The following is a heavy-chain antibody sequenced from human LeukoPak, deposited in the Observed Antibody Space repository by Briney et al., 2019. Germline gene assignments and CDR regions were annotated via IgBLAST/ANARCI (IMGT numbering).Heavy chain of an antibody. D-gene: IGHD3-10*01. V-gene: IGHV4-59*12. CDR1: GGSISSYY. CDR3: ARDRYGSGSYYRY. Sequence: SETLSLTCTVSGGSISSYYWSWIRQPPGKGLEWFGYIYYSGSTNYNPSLKSRVTISVDTSKNQFSLKLSSVTAADTAVYYCARDRYGSGSYYRYWGQGTLVTVSS. J-gene: IGHJ4*02. CDR2: IYYSGST.